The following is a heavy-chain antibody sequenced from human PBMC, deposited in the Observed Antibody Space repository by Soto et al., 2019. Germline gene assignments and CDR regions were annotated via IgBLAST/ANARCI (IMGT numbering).Heavy chain of an antibody. Sequence: QITLKESGPSLVQPTQTLTLTCTFSGFLLSTTGVGVCWIRQPPGKALDWLALIYWDDDKRYSPSLKSRLTINKDTSKNPVLLTSTSMDPIDTATYSCVHANQVTTGGDYWGHGTLVTVSS. V-gene: IGHV2-5*02. D-gene: IGHD4-17*01. CDR1: GFLLSTTGVG. CDR2: IYWDDDK. J-gene: IGHJ4*01. CDR3: VHANQVTTGGDY.